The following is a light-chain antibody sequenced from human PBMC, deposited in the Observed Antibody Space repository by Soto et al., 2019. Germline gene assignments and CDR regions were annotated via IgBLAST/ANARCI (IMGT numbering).Light chain of an antibody. V-gene: IGKV3-15*01. CDR2: GAS. J-gene: IGKJ1*01. CDR3: QHYDDWPPWT. CDR1: QSVHSR. Sequence: EIVMTQSPAALSVSPGDAATLSCRASQSVHSRLAWYQQKPGQAPRLLIYGASTSAGGIPARFRVSGSGTEFTLAISSLQSEDFAVAYCQHYDDWPPWTFGPGTKVEIK.